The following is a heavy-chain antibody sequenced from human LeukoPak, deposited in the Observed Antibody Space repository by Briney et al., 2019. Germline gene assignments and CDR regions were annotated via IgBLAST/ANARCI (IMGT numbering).Heavy chain of an antibody. V-gene: IGHV1-2*02. J-gene: IGHJ5*02. CDR3: AFLATAAGVNH. D-gene: IGHD6-13*01. CDR1: GYTFTDYS. Sequence: GASVKVSCKASGYTFTDYSLHGMRQAPGQGLEWMGWINPNSGDTNFAQKFQGRVTMTRDTSVSTAYMELTSLTSDDTAVYYCAFLATAAGVNHWGQGTLVTVSS. CDR2: INPNSGDT.